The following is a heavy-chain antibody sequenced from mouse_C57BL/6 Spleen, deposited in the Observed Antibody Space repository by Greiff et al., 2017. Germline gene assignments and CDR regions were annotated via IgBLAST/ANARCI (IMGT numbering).Heavy chain of an antibody. D-gene: IGHD1-1*01. CDR1: GYTFTSYW. CDR3: ARRGHYYGSSYYFDY. Sequence: VQLQQSGAELVKPGASVKMSCKASGYTFTSYWITWVKQRPGQGLEWIGDIYPGSGSTNYNEKFKSKATLTVDTSSSTAYMQLSSLTSEDSAVYYCARRGHYYGSSYYFDYWGQGTTLTVSS. CDR2: IYPGSGST. V-gene: IGHV1-55*01. J-gene: IGHJ2*01.